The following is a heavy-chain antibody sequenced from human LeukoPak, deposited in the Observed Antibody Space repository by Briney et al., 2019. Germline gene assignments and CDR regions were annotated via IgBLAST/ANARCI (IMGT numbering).Heavy chain of an antibody. CDR1: GDSVSSNSAA. V-gene: IGHV6-1*01. D-gene: IGHD3-10*01. J-gene: IGHJ4*02. Sequence: SQTLSLTCAISGDSVSSNSAAWTWIRQSPSRGLEWLGRTYYRSKWYNDYAVSVKSRITITPDTSKNQFSLQLNSVTPEDTAVFYCARGLYHQDYWGQGTLVTVSS. CDR2: TYYRSKWYN. CDR3: ARGLYHQDY.